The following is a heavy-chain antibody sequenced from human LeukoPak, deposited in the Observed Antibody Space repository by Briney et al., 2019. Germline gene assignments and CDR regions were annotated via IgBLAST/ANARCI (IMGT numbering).Heavy chain of an antibody. J-gene: IGHJ3*02. V-gene: IGHV5-51*01. CDR1: GYSFTSYW. CDR2: IYAGDSDT. D-gene: IGHD2-15*01. Sequence: PGESLKISCKGSGYSFTSYWIGWVRQMPGRGLEWMGIIYAGDSDTRYSPSFQGQVAISADKSISTAYLQWSSLKASDTAIYYCARQSGLLGRASAFDIWGQGTTVTVSS. CDR3: ARQSGLLGRASAFDI.